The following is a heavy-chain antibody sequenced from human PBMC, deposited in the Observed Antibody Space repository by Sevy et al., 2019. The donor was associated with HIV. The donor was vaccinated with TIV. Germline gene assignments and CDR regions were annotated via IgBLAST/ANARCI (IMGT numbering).Heavy chain of an antibody. CDR3: ARDRISGDGYNLGAFDY. CDR1: GFTFSSYS. CDR2: ISSSSSYI. Sequence: GGSLRLSCAASGFTFSSYSMNWVRQAPGKGLEWVSSISSSSSYIYYADPVKGRFTISRDNAKNSLYLQMNSLRAEETAVYYCARDRISGDGYNLGAFDYWGQGTLVTVSS. J-gene: IGHJ4*02. V-gene: IGHV3-21*01. D-gene: IGHD5-12*01.